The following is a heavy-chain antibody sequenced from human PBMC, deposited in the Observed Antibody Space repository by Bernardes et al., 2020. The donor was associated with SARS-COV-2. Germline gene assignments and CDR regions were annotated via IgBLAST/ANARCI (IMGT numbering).Heavy chain of an antibody. D-gene: IGHD3-10*01. CDR1: GFTFDDYA. CDR3: AKDRHRGETYGGISMVRGVIRETPPKGYYVGVDV. CDR2: ISWNSGKI. V-gene: IGHV3-9*01. Sequence: GGSLRLSCAASGFTFDDYAMHWVRQAPGKGLEWVSGISWNSGKIDYADSVKGRFTISRDNAKNSLYLQMNSLRAEDTALYYCAKDRHRGETYGGISMVRGVIRETPPKGYYVGVDVWGQGTTVTVSS. J-gene: IGHJ6*02.